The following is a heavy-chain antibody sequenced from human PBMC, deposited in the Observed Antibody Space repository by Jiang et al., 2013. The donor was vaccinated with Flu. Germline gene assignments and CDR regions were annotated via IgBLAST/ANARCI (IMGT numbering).Heavy chain of an antibody. V-gene: IGHV1-2*02. CDR3: ARGSVATIKGDNRFDP. CDR1: GYTFTGYY. Sequence: QLVESGAEVKEPGASVKVSCKTSGYTFTGYYIQWVRLAPGQGFEWMGWLNPNTSGTRYAQKFQGRVTMTRDTSISTAYMELSSLRSDDMALYYCARGSVATIKGDNRFDPWGQGTLVTVSS. J-gene: IGHJ5*02. CDR2: LNPNTSGT. D-gene: IGHD5-12*01.